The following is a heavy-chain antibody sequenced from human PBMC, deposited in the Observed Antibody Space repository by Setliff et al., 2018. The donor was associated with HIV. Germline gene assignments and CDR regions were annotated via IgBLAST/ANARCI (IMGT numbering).Heavy chain of an antibody. D-gene: IGHD1-26*01. CDR1: GGSISSNKW. J-gene: IGHJ4*02. CDR3: ARLPLRSGSPIDY. Sequence: SETLSLTCAVSGGSISSNKWWSWVRQPPGKGLEWIGEIYQSGHTNYSPPLESRVTISIDTSKNQFSLKLSSVTAADTAVYYCARLPLRSGSPIDYWGQGTLVTVSS. V-gene: IGHV4-4*02. CDR2: IYQSGHT.